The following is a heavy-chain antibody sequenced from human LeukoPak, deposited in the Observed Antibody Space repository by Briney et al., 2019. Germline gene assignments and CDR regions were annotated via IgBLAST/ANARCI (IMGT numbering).Heavy chain of an antibody. CDR1: GFTFSSYA. Sequence: GGSLRLSRAASGFTFSSYAMHWVRQAPGKGLEWVAVISYDGSNKYYADSVKGRFTISRDNSKNTLYLQMNSLRAEDTAVYYCARDPAAGTLRYYFDYWGQGTLVTVSS. D-gene: IGHD6-13*01. CDR3: ARDPAAGTLRYYFDY. CDR2: ISYDGSNK. V-gene: IGHV3-30*04. J-gene: IGHJ4*02.